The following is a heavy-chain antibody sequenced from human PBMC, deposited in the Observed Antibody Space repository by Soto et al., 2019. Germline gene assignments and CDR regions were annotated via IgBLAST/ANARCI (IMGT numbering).Heavy chain of an antibody. J-gene: IGHJ4*02. Sequence: SETLSLTCAVYGGSFSGYYWSWIRQPPGKGLEWIGEINHSGSTNYNPSLKSRVTISVDTSKNQFSLKLSSVTAADTAVYYCARVSLRSLGYCSSTSCYGGASDYWGQGTLVTVSS. CDR1: GGSFSGYY. D-gene: IGHD2-2*01. CDR3: ARVSLRSLGYCSSTSCYGGASDY. CDR2: INHSGST. V-gene: IGHV4-34*01.